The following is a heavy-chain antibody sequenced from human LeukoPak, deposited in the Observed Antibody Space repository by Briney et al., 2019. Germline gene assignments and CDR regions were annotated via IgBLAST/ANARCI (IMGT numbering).Heavy chain of an antibody. V-gene: IGHV4-59*11. CDR1: GGSISSHY. J-gene: IGHJ6*03. Sequence: SETLSLTCTVSGGSISSHYWSWIRQPPGKGLEWIGYIYYSGSTNYNPSLKSRVTISVDTSKNQFSLKLSSVTAADTAVYYCARGAQYYYYYYVDVWGKGTTVTVSS. CDR2: IYYSGST. CDR3: ARGAQYYYYYYVDV.